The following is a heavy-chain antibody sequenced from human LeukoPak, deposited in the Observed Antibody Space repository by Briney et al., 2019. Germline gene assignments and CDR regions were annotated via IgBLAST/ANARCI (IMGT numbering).Heavy chain of an antibody. CDR2: ISCSSSYI. V-gene: IGHV3-21*01. CDR1: GVTLRSYS. CDR3: ARDQTAHSYGDY. J-gene: IGHJ4*02. Sequence: GGALRLSCGASGVTLRSYSMKWGRRAPGKGVGWVSSISCSSSYIYYADSVKGRFTISRDNAKNSLYLQMNSLRAEDTAVYYCARDQTAHSYGDYWGQGTLVTVSS. D-gene: IGHD4-17*01.